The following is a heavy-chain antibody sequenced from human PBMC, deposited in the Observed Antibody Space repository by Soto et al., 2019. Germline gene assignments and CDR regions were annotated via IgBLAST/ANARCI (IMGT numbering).Heavy chain of an antibody. CDR1: GYTFTSYY. Sequence: QVQLVQSGAEVKKPGASVKVSCKASGYTFTSYYMHWVRQAPGQGLERMGIINPSGGSPSYAQKFQGRVTMTRDTSTSTVYMELSSLRSEDTAVYYCARDRGSSLSPDSEYFQHWGQGTLVTVSS. D-gene: IGHD6-6*01. J-gene: IGHJ1*01. CDR2: INPSGGSP. CDR3: ARDRGSSLSPDSEYFQH. V-gene: IGHV1-46*01.